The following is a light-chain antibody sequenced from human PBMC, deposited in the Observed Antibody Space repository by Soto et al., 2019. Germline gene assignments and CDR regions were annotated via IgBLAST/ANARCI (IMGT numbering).Light chain of an antibody. V-gene: IGKV3-20*01. CDR2: GAS. J-gene: IGKJ5*01. CDR1: QSVSSSY. CDR3: QQYGSSPSIT. Sequence: EIVLTQSPATSYVSPGQRAILSCXXXQSVSSSYLAWYQQKPGQAPRLLIYGASSRATGIPDRFSGSGSGTDFTLTISRLEPEDFAVYYCQQYGSSPSITFGQGTRLEIK.